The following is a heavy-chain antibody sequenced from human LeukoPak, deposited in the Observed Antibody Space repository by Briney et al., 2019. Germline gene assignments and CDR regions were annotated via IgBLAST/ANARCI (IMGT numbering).Heavy chain of an antibody. Sequence: GASVNVSYKASGYTFTPYYMHSVRQAPGHRLEWMGGINPNSGGTNYAQKVQGRVTMTRDTSISTAYMELSRLRSDDTAVYYCARARRFYYYMDVWGKGTTVTVTS. D-gene: IGHD6-6*01. CDR3: ARARRFYYYMDV. CDR2: INPNSGGT. J-gene: IGHJ6*03. CDR1: GYTFTPYY. V-gene: IGHV1-2*02.